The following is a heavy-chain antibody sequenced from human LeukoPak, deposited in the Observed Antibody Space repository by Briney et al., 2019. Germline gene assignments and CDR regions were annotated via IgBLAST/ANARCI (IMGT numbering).Heavy chain of an antibody. Sequence: SQTLSLTCTVSAGSINSGDCDWSWIRQPAGKGLGWIGRIYSPGTNYNYNPSLKSRVTISIDTSKNQFSLKLTSVTAADTAVYYCARGIGTSYDSSRDAFDIWGQGTMVTVSS. CDR1: AGSINSGDCD. V-gene: IGHV4-61*02. J-gene: IGHJ3*02. CDR3: ARGIGTSYDSSRDAFDI. CDR2: IYSPGTN. D-gene: IGHD3-22*01.